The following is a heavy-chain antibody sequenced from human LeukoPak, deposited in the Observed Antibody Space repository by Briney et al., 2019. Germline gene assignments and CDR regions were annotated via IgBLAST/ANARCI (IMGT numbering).Heavy chain of an antibody. J-gene: IGHJ4*02. V-gene: IGHV3-23*01. Sequence: PGGSLRLSCAASGFPFSNYAMSWVRQAPGKGLEWVSSLISSGAVTYYADSVKGRFTISRDNSKNTVHLQMDSLRAEDSAVYYCAKNAGYGYGLYYFDYWGQGTLVTVSS. CDR1: GFPFSNYA. CDR3: AKNAGYGYGLYYFDY. CDR2: LISSGAVT. D-gene: IGHD5-18*01.